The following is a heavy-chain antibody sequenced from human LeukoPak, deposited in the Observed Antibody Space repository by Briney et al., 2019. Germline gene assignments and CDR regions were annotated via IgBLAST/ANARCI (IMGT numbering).Heavy chain of an antibody. Sequence: PGGFLRLSCVASGFSFTTHAMGWVRQAPGKGLEWVSHISGSGGSTKYSGSVKGRFTISRDNSKNTLYLQINSLRADDTAVYYCAKDQDPHSYGSGSYAPFDYWGQGNLVTVSS. D-gene: IGHD3-10*01. CDR1: GFSFTTHA. CDR2: ISGSGGST. V-gene: IGHV3-23*01. J-gene: IGHJ4*02. CDR3: AKDQDPHSYGSGSYAPFDY.